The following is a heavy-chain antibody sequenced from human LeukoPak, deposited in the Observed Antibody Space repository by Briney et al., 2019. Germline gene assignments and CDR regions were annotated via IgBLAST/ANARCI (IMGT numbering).Heavy chain of an antibody. CDR3: TRPPPQYYYDSSGYYGFDY. V-gene: IGHV3-49*03. CDR2: IRSKAYGGTT. Sequence: GGSLRLSCTASGFTFGDYAMSWFRQAPGKGLEWVGFIRSKAYGGTTEYAASVKGRFTISRDDSKSIAYLQMNSLKTEDTAVYYCTRPPPQYYYDSSGYYGFDYWGQGTLVTVSS. CDR1: GFTFGDYA. D-gene: IGHD3-22*01. J-gene: IGHJ4*02.